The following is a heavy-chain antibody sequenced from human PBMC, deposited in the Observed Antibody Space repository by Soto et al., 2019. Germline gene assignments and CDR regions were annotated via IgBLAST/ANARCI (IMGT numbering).Heavy chain of an antibody. D-gene: IGHD3-3*01. J-gene: IGHJ6*01. Sequence: PWGSLRVSCAASVFTFSSYGMPWVRQAPGKGLESPPAIWYDGSNKYYADSVKGRFTISRDNSKNTLYLQMNSLRAEDTAVYYCARDLQSMFDFWSGYPLGYYGMDVWGQGTTVTVSS. CDR3: ARDLQSMFDFWSGYPLGYYGMDV. V-gene: IGHV3-33*01. CDR2: IWYDGSNK. CDR1: VFTFSSYG.